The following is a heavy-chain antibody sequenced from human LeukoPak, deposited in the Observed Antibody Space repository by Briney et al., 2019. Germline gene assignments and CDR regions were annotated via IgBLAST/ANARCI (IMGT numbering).Heavy chain of an antibody. CDR2: ISGSSSYI. CDR3: ARDVYYYDSSGFDP. V-gene: IGHV3-21*01. J-gene: IGHJ5*02. CDR1: GFTFSNYY. D-gene: IGHD3-22*01. Sequence: GGSLRLSCAASGFTFSNYYMSWVRQAPGKGLEWVSSISGSSSYIYYADSVKGRFTISRDNAKNSLYLQMNSLRAEDTAVYYCARDVYYYDSSGFDPWSQGTLVTVSS.